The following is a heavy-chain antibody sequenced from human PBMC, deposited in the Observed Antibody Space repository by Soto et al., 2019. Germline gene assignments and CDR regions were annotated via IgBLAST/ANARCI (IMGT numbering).Heavy chain of an antibody. J-gene: IGHJ6*02. V-gene: IGHV1-18*01. D-gene: IGHD1-26*01. Sequence: QVQLVQSGAEVKKPGASVKVSCKASGYTFTSYGISWVRQAPGQGPEWMGWISAYNGNTNYAQKLQGRVTMTTDTSTSTAYMELRSLRSDDTAVYYCARGSRVGVPSYYYGMDVWGQGTTVTVSS. CDR3: ARGSRVGVPSYYYGMDV. CDR2: ISAYNGNT. CDR1: GYTFTSYG.